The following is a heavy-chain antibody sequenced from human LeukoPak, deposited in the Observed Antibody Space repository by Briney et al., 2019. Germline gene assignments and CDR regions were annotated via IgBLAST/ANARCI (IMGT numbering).Heavy chain of an antibody. CDR2: IYYSGST. D-gene: IGHD2-8*02. CDR3: ARFSSGYGLVVDY. V-gene: IGHV4-39*01. CDR1: GGSISSSSYY. J-gene: IGHJ4*02. Sequence: SETLSLTRTVSGGSISSSSYYWGWIRQPPGKGLEWIGSIYYSGSTYYNPSLKSRVTISVDTSKNQFSLKLSSVTAADTAVYYCARFSSGYGLVVDYWGQGTLVTVSS.